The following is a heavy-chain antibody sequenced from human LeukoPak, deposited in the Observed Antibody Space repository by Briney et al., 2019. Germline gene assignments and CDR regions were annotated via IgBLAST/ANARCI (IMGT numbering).Heavy chain of an antibody. CDR1: GFTFSNYA. J-gene: IGHJ4*02. CDR2: ISGSGGST. V-gene: IGHV3-23*01. Sequence: GGSLRLSCAASGFTFSNYAMTWVRQAPGKGLEWVSVISGSGGSTYYADSVKGRFTISRDNSKNTLYLQMNSLRAEDTAVYYCDSPGYDSSDWGQGTLVTVSS. CDR3: DSPGYDSSD. D-gene: IGHD3-22*01.